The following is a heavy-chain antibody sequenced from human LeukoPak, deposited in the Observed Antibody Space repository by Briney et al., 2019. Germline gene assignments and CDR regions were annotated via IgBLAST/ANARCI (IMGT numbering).Heavy chain of an antibody. Sequence: ASVKVSCKASGYTFTSYGISWVRQAPGQGLEWMGWISAYNGNTNYAQKLQGRVTMTTDTSTSTAYMELSSLRSEDTAVYYCARDGISYQLLYKGSYYYYYMDVWGKGTTVTVSS. D-gene: IGHD2-2*02. V-gene: IGHV1-18*01. CDR1: GYTFTSYG. CDR2: ISAYNGNT. CDR3: ARDGISYQLLYKGSYYYYYMDV. J-gene: IGHJ6*03.